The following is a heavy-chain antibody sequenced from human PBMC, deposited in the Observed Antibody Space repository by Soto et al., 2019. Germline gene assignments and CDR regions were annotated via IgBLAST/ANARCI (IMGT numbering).Heavy chain of an antibody. Sequence: QVQLQESGPGLVKPSQTLSLICTVSGDSMSTGGYYWTWIRQHPGKGLEWLVHIYTTGTTYYRPSRKSQVTMSIDKSSNRFSLNLCSVTAADTAVYYCSTGRGSTAVRDWGPGAVVTVSS. CDR2: IYTTGTT. CDR3: STGRGSTAVRD. CDR1: GDSMSTGGYY. V-gene: IGHV4-31*02. J-gene: IGHJ4*02. D-gene: IGHD6-13*01.